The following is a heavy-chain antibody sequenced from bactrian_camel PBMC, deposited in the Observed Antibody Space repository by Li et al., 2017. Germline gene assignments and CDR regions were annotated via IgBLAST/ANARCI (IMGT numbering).Heavy chain of an antibody. CDR2: IYSDASKT. D-gene: IGHD6*01. CDR3: AGGVGWVVSGTCPSRNFGV. J-gene: IGHJ6*01. CDR1: GYTYNRNC. V-gene: IGHV3-2*01. Sequence: HVQLVESGGGSVQAGGSLRLSCAASGYTYNRNCMAWFRQAPGKGLESVSSIYSDASKTEYADSVKGRFTISRDNDKNTIYLQMNNVKPEDTAMYYCAGGVGWVVSGTCPSRNFGVWGQGTQVTVS.